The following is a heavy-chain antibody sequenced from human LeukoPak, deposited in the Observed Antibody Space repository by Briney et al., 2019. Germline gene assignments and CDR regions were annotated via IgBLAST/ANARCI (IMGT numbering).Heavy chain of an antibody. J-gene: IGHJ5*02. CDR3: ATNHGGDSGFDH. Sequence: ASVKVFCRASGYSFTYFYMHCVRQAPGQGLEWMGMINPTGDSTNYARKFQGRVTMTRDVSTNTLSMQLSSLTSDDTAIYYCATNHGGDSGFDHWGQGTLVTVSS. CDR1: GYSFTYFY. V-gene: IGHV1-46*01. CDR2: INPTGDST. D-gene: IGHD4-23*01.